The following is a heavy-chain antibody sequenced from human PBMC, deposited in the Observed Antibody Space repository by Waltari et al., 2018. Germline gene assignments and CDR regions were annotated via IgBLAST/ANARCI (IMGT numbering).Heavy chain of an antibody. D-gene: IGHD1-26*01. V-gene: IGHV6-1*01. J-gene: IGHJ2*01. CDR3: ARIVVGAYWYFDL. CDR1: GDRFSSNSAA. Sequence: QVQLQQYGPGLVKPSQTLSLTCAISGDRFSSNSAAWNWLRQAPSRGLEWLGRTYYRPKWYNDYAVSVKSRITINPDTSKNQFSLQLNSVTPEDTAVYYCARIVVGAYWYFDLWGRGTLVTVSS. CDR2: TYYRPKWYN.